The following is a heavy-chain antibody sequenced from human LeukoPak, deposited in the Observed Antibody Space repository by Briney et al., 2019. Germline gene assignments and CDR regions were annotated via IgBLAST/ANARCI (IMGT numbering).Heavy chain of an antibody. D-gene: IGHD4-17*01. Sequence: SETLSLTCTVSGGSIIGSTYYWGWIRQPPGKGLEWIGSAFYSGDTYYKSSLKSRVTISVDTSKNQFSLKLGSVTAADTAVYYCGRLRGAMTAVTSNFDSWGQGTLVTVSS. CDR3: GRLRGAMTAVTSNFDS. V-gene: IGHV4-39*01. CDR2: AFYSGDT. CDR1: GGSIIGSTYY. J-gene: IGHJ4*02.